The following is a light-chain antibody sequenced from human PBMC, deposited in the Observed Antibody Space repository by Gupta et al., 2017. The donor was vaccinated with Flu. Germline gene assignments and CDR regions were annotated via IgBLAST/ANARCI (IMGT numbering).Light chain of an antibody. V-gene: IGKV1-5*03. CDR3: HQERSSPWT. CDR1: QSIDSW. CDR2: KAS. J-gene: IGKJ1*01. Sequence: IQLTQSPSTLSASVGDRVTSTCRASQSIDSWLAWYQNKPGIAPKSLIYKASRLETGVPSRFRGSGSGTEFSLTISTPQPDDFATYYCHQERSSPWTFGQGTKVEIK.